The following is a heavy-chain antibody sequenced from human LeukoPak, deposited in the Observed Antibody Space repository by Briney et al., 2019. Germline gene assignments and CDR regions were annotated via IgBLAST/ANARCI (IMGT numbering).Heavy chain of an antibody. D-gene: IGHD3-22*01. CDR3: ARDLWNFYDDSGYYRDFDS. V-gene: IGHV1-18*01. J-gene: IGHJ5*01. CDR2: IGSYGGDT. Sequence: GASVKVSCKATSRISWVRQAPGQGPEWRGWIGSYGGDTYYAQKFQGRGTVTTDTSTSTVYMELRSLRSDDTDVYFCARDLWNFYDDSGYYRDFDSWGQGTLVTVSS. CDR1: TSR.